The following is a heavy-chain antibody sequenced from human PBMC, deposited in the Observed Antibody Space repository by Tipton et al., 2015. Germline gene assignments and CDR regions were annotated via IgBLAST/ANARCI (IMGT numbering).Heavy chain of an antibody. CDR1: GVTFTTYN. Sequence: SLRLSCAASGVTFTTYNMNWVRQAPGKGLEWVSYISSGRSAIYYADSVRGRFTISRDNAKNSLYLQMNSLRDEDTAVYYCAKMFFGVATAAPGYWGQGTLVTVSS. D-gene: IGHD6-13*01. CDR2: ISSGRSAI. V-gene: IGHV3-48*02. CDR3: AKMFFGVATAAPGY. J-gene: IGHJ4*02.